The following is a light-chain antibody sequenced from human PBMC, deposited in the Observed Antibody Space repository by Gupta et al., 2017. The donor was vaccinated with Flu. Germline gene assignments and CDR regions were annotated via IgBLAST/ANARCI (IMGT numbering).Light chain of an antibody. CDR3: QQRSNGPSPIT. CDR1: QSVSSY. CDR2: DAS. Sequence: IVFTLSPATLSLSPGERATLSCSASQSVSSYLAWYQQKPGQAPRLLIYDASNRATGIPARFSGSGGGTDDTSTISSREPEDSEVYECQQRSNGPSPITFGQGTRLEIK. J-gene: IGKJ5*01. V-gene: IGKV3-11*01.